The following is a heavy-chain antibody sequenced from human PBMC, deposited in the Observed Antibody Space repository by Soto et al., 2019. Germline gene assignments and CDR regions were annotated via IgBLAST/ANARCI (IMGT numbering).Heavy chain of an antibody. CDR3: AAALSGSYYPYYYYGMDV. V-gene: IGHV3-30-3*01. J-gene: IGHJ6*02. CDR2: ISYDGSNK. CDR1: GFTFSSYA. D-gene: IGHD1-26*01. Sequence: TGGSLRLSCAASGFTFSSYAMHWVRQAPGKGLEWVAVISYDGSNKYYTDSVKGRFTISRDNSKNTLYLQMNSLRAEDTAVYYCAAALSGSYYPYYYYGMDVWGQGTTVTVSS.